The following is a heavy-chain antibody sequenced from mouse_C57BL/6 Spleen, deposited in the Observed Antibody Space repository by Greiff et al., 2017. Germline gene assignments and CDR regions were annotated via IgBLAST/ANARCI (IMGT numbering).Heavy chain of an antibody. J-gene: IGHJ2*01. Sequence: QVQLQQSGAELVKPGASVKISCKASGYAFSSYWMNWVKQRPGKGLEGIGQIYPGDGDTNYNGKFKGKATLTADKSSSTAYMQLSSLTSEDSAVYFCARRNYDYDGDYWGQGTTLTVSS. V-gene: IGHV1-80*01. CDR1: GYAFSSYW. CDR2: IYPGDGDT. D-gene: IGHD2-4*01. CDR3: ARRNYDYDGDY.